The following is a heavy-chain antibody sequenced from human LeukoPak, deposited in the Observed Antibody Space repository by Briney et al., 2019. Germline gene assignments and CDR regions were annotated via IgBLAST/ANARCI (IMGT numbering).Heavy chain of an antibody. V-gene: IGHV3-20*04. CDR2: INWNGGST. J-gene: IGHJ4*02. CDR1: GFTFDDYG. Sequence: GGSLRLSCAASGFTFDDYGMSWVRQAPGKGLEWVSGINWNGGSTGYADSVKGRFTISRDNAKNSLYLQMNSLRAEDTAVYYCAKVPPRDGDYYYFDYWGQGTLVTASS. CDR3: AKVPPRDGDYYYFDY. D-gene: IGHD4-17*01.